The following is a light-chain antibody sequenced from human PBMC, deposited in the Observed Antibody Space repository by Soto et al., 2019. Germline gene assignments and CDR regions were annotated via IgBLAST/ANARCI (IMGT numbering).Light chain of an antibody. CDR1: QSVLYRSNNKTY. J-gene: IGKJ1*01. Sequence: VMTQSPDSLAVSLGERATINCKSSQSVLYRSNNKTYLAWYQQKPGQPPRLLIYWASTRESGVTDRFSGSGSGTDFTLTISSLQAEDVAFYFCHQYYSSPWTFGQGTKVEVK. CDR3: HQYYSSPWT. CDR2: WAS. V-gene: IGKV4-1*01.